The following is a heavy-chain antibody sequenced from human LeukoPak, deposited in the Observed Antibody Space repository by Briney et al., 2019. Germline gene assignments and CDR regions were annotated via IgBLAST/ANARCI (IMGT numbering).Heavy chain of an antibody. V-gene: IGHV3-53*01. CDR2: IYSGGST. J-gene: IGHJ4*02. D-gene: IGHD1-26*01. CDR1: GFTVSSNY. Sequence: GGSLRLSCAASGFTVSSNYMSWVRQAPGKGLEWVSVIYSGGSTYYADSVKGRFTISRDNSKNTLYPQMNSLRAEDTALYYCARAYVGAHFDYWGQGTLVTVSS. CDR3: ARAYVGAHFDY.